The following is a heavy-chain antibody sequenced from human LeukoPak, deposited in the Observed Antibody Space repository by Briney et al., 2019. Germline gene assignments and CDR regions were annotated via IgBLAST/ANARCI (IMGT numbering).Heavy chain of an antibody. CDR1: GFTVSSDY. V-gene: IGHV3-53*01. J-gene: IGHJ4*02. CDR3: ARGGQQLVPFDY. Sequence: TGGSRRLSCAASGFTVSSDYMSWVRQAPGKGLEWVSVIYSGGSTYYADSVKGRFTISRDNSKNTLYLQMNSLRAEDTAVYYCARGGQQLVPFDYWGQGTLVTVSS. CDR2: IYSGGST. D-gene: IGHD6-13*01.